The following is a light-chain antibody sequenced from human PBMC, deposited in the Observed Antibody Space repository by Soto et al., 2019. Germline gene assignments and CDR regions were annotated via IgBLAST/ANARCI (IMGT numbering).Light chain of an antibody. J-gene: IGKJ2*01. CDR2: GAS. CDR1: PRVSSN. V-gene: IGKV3-15*01. Sequence: EIVMTHSPATLSVSPGERATLSCSASPRVSSNLAWYPQKPGQAPSLLIYGASTRATGIAARFSGSGSGTEFTLTISSMQSEDFAVYCCQQYNNWPLYTFGQGTKLEIK. CDR3: QQYNNWPLYT.